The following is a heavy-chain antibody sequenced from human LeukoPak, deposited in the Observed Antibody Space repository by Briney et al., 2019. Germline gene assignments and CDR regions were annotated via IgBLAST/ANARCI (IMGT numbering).Heavy chain of an antibody. CDR3: ARVQTNSDWFYFDS. D-gene: IGHD3-9*01. V-gene: IGHV3-11*05. CDR2: ITSSSSYT. J-gene: IGHJ4*02. Sequence: GGSLRLSCAAFGFTFSDYYMSWVRQYPGKGLEWVSSITSSSSYTNYAHSVMGRFTISRANPMNSLFLQMNNLRAEDTAVYYCARVQTNSDWFYFDSWGQGTLVIVSS. CDR1: GFTFSDYY.